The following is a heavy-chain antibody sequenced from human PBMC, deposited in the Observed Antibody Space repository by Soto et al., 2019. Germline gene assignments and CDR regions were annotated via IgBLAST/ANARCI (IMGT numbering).Heavy chain of an antibody. CDR3: ARVVLTITPGPFDA. CDR2: ISNRGTS. D-gene: IGHD3-9*01. J-gene: IGHJ3*01. CDR1: GGSISSSHW. Sequence: QVPLQDSGPGLVKPSGTLSLTCAVSGGSISSSHWWTRVRQSPGKGLEYIGEISNRGTSNSNPSLNSRVTLSVSQSKYHFSLTLRSVTAAVTAVYYCARVVLTITPGPFDAWGQVTLVIVSS. V-gene: IGHV4-4*02.